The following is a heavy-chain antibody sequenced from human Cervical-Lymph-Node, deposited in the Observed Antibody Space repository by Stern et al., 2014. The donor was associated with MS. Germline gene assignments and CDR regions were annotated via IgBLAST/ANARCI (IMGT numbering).Heavy chain of an antibody. Sequence: EVQLVESGTEVKEPGESLKISCKGSGYSFTTYWIGWVRQMPGNGLEWMGIIYPGDSETRYSPSFRGQVTISADKSVTTAYLQWSSLKTSDTAIYYCARRSFGGDPLDGMDVWGQGTTVAVSS. V-gene: IGHV5-51*01. D-gene: IGHD2-21*02. CDR1: GYSFTTYW. J-gene: IGHJ6*02. CDR3: ARRSFGGDPLDGMDV. CDR2: IYPGDSET.